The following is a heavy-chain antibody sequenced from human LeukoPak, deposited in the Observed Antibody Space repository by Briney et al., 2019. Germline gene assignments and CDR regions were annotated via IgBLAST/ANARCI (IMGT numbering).Heavy chain of an antibody. Sequence: AGGSLRLSCAASGFTVSSNYMSWVRQAPGKGLQWVSGIIWNSGSIGYADSVKGRFTISRDNAKNSLYLQMNSLRAEDTALYYCAKGGVVVAAFSDPGSQYYFDYWGQGTLVTVSS. CDR1: GFTVSSNY. CDR3: AKGGVVVAAFSDPGSQYYFDY. D-gene: IGHD2-15*01. CDR2: IIWNSGSI. J-gene: IGHJ4*02. V-gene: IGHV3-9*01.